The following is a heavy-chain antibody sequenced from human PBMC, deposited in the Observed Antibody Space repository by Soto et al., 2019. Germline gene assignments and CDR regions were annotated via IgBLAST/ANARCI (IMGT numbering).Heavy chain of an antibody. CDR3: ARLIGNSWLDS. CDR2: TYYRSKWYN. CDR1: GYSVSTNSAT. D-gene: IGHD2-8*01. V-gene: IGHV6-1*01. J-gene: IGHJ5*01. Sequence: PSQTLSLTCAISGYSVSTNSATWDWTRQSPSRGLEWLGRTYYRSKWYNDYAVSVKGRITINPDTSNNQLSLQLNSVTPGDTAVYYCARLIGNSWLDSWGQGTLVTVSS.